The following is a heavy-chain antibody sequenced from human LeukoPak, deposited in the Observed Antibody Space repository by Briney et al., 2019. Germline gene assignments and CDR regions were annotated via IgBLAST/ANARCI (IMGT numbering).Heavy chain of an antibody. D-gene: IGHD4-17*01. V-gene: IGHV1-69*04. CDR1: GGTFSSYA. Sequence: SVKVSCKASGGTFSSYAISWVRQAPGQGLEWMGRIIPILGIANYAQKFQGRVTITADKSTSTAYMELSSLRSEDTAVYYCARDPDYGDYAGIWGQGTMVTVSS. CDR3: ARDPDYGDYAGI. J-gene: IGHJ3*02. CDR2: IIPILGIA.